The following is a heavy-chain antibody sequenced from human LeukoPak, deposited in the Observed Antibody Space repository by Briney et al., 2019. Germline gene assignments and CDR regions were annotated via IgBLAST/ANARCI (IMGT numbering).Heavy chain of an antibody. CDR3: AKSVVLNVDAFNM. J-gene: IGHJ3*02. V-gene: IGHV4-39*07. D-gene: IGHD3-16*01. Sequence: SETLTLTCTVSGDSISSSSYYWGWVRQPPGSGRGWIGSIYYSGSTYYNPSLKSRVTVSVDTSTNQLFLRLSSVTAADTAVYYCAKSVVLNVDAFNMWGQGTMVTVSS. CDR1: GDSISSSSYY. CDR2: IYYSGST.